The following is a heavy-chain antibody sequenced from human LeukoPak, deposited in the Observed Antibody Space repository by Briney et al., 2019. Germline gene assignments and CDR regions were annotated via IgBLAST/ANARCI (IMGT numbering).Heavy chain of an antibody. Sequence: GGSLRLSCAAAAFTFTSQAMNWDRQAPGKGLEWVSSISGSGARIDSADSVKGRFTISRDTSKNTLYLQMNSLRVEDTAVYYCAKDGIVSPYYYFYMDVWGKGTKVTVSS. CDR2: ISGSGARI. D-gene: IGHD1-26*01. V-gene: IGHV3-23*01. CDR1: AFTFTSQA. CDR3: AKDGIVSPYYYFYMDV. J-gene: IGHJ6*03.